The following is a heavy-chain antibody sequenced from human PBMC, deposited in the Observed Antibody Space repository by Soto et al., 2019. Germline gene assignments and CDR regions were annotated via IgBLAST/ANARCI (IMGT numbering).Heavy chain of an antibody. V-gene: IGHV3-30*18. CDR1: GFTFSSYG. CDR2: ISYDGSNK. D-gene: IGHD2-2*02. Sequence: GGSLRLSCAASGFTFSSYGMHWVRQAPGKGLEWVAVISYDGSNKYYADSVKGRFTISRDNSKNKLYLQMNSLRAEDTAVYYCAKVLVPAAIPPGFYGMDVWGQGTTVTVSS. CDR3: AKVLVPAAIPPGFYGMDV. J-gene: IGHJ6*02.